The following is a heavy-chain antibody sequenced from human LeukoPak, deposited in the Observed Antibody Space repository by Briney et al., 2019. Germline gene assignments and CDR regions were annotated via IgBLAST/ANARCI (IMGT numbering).Heavy chain of an antibody. J-gene: IGHJ4*02. CDR3: AQGLEGYGGYCSGGSCYFSY. V-gene: IGHV3-7*01. D-gene: IGHD2-15*01. CDR2: IKQDGSEK. Sequence: GGSLRLSCAASGFTFSSYWMSWVRQAPGKGLEWVANIKQDGSEKYYVDSVKGRFTISRDNAKNSLYLQMNSLRAEDTAVYYCAQGLEGYGGYCSGGSCYFSYWGQGTLVTVSS. CDR1: GFTFSSYW.